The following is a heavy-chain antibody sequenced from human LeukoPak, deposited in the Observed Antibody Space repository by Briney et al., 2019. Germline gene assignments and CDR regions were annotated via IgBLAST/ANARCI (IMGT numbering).Heavy chain of an antibody. CDR1: GFTFSDYY. V-gene: IGHV3-11*01. Sequence: GGSLRLSCAASGFTFSDYYMSWIRQAPGKGLEWVSYISSSGSTIYYADSVKGRFTISRDNAKNSLYLQMNSLRAEDTAVYYCASRLEYYYDSSGYTHWGQGTLVTVSS. D-gene: IGHD3-22*01. CDR3: ASRLEYYYDSSGYTH. J-gene: IGHJ4*02. CDR2: ISSSGSTI.